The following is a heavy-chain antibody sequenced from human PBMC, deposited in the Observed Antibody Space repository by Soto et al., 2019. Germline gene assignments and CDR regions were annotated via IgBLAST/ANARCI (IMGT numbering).Heavy chain of an antibody. Sequence: ASVKVSCKASGGTFSSYAISWVRQAPGQGLEWMGGIIPIFGTANYAQKFQGRVTITADESTSTAYMELSSLRSEDTAVYYCARDSPKYSSSLNWGQGTLVTVSS. CDR3: ARDSPKYSSSLN. V-gene: IGHV1-69*13. J-gene: IGHJ4*02. D-gene: IGHD6-6*01. CDR1: GGTFSSYA. CDR2: IIPIFGTA.